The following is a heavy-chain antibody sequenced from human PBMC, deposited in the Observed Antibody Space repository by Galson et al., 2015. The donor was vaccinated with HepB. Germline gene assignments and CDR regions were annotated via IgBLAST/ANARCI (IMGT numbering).Heavy chain of an antibody. Sequence: LSLTCTVSGGSISSGDYYWSWIRQPPGKGLEWIGYIYYSGSTYYNPSLKSRVTISVDTSKNQFSLKLSSVTAADTAVYYCASLPYYYGSGVDYWGQGTLVTVSS. D-gene: IGHD3-10*01. CDR2: IYYSGST. V-gene: IGHV4-30-4*01. CDR1: GGSISSGDYY. CDR3: ASLPYYYGSGVDY. J-gene: IGHJ4*02.